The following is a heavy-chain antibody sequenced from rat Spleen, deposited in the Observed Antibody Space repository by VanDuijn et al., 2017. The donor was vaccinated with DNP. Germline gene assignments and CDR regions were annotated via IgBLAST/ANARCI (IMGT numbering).Heavy chain of an antibody. CDR3: AKDYHFYAMDA. V-gene: IGHV5-58*01. Sequence: EVQLVESGGNLVQPGRSLKLSCAASGFTFSNYWMYWIRQAPGKGLEWVASINADGGSTSYSDSVKGRFSISRDNAENTVYLQMNSLRSEDTATYYCAKDYHFYAMDAWGQGTSVTVSS. CDR2: INADGGST. CDR1: GFTFSNYW. J-gene: IGHJ4*01.